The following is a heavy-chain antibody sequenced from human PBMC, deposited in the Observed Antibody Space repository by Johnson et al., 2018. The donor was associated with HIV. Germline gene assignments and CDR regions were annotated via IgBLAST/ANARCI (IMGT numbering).Heavy chain of an antibody. CDR2: IYSGDGP. J-gene: IGHJ3*02. D-gene: IGHD4-23*01. Sequence: VQLVESGGGVVQPGGSLRLSCAASGFTVSGNYMNWVRQAPGKGLEWVSVIYSGDGPYYADSVKGRFHISRDNSKNTLSLQMNSLRPEDTAVYYCSRPRTTVLTPRFDAFDMWGQGTVVTVSS. CDR3: SRPRTTVLTPRFDAFDM. V-gene: IGHV3-66*02. CDR1: GFTVSGNY.